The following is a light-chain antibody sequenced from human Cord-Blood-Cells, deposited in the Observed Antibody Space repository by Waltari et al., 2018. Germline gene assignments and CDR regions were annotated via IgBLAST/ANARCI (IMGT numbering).Light chain of an antibody. CDR3: SSYTSSSTLV. CDR1: SSDGGGYNY. J-gene: IGLJ2*01. Sequence: QSALTQPASGSGSPGQSITISCTGTSSDGGGYNYFSWYQQHPGKAPKLLIYDVSKRPSGVSTRFSGSKSGNPASLTISGLQAEDEADYYCSSYTSSSTLVFGGGTKLTVL. V-gene: IGLV2-14*01. CDR2: DVS.